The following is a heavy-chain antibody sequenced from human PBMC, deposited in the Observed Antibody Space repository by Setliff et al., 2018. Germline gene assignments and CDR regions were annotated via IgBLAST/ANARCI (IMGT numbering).Heavy chain of an antibody. CDR3: ARGRRGSTWTSDS. CDR2: IDPKSGAT. CDR1: GYTFTDYH. J-gene: IGHJ4*02. D-gene: IGHD2-2*01. Sequence: ASVKVSCKTSGYTFTDYHLHWVRQAPGQGLEWMGWIDPKSGATRYAQKFQGRVTLTRDTSITTAYMEVSILTSDDTAVYYCARGRRGSTWTSDSWGQGTLVTVSS. V-gene: IGHV1-2*02.